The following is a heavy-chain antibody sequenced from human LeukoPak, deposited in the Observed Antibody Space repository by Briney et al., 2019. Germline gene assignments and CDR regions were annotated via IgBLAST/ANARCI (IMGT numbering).Heavy chain of an antibody. CDR1: GFTFSSYS. J-gene: IGHJ6*01. CDR3: ARAYYYGSGRPYNEGYYYGMDV. CDR2: ISSSSSYI. D-gene: IGHD3-10*01. V-gene: IGHV3-21*01. Sequence: GGSLRLSCAASGFTFSSYSMNWVRQAPGKGLERVSSISSSSSYIYYADSVKGRFTISRDNAKNSLYLQMNSLRAEDTAVYYCARAYYYGSGRPYNEGYYYGMDVWGQGATVTVSS.